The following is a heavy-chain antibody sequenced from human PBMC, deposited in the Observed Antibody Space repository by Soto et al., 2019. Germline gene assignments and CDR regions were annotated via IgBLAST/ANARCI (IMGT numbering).Heavy chain of an antibody. D-gene: IGHD2-21*01. CDR2: IYHSGST. CDR3: AGVRGPYCGGECYPPTPNWFDP. V-gene: IGHV4-30-2*01. Sequence: QLQLQESGSGLVKPSQTLSLTCAVSGGSISSGGYSWSWIRQPPGKGLEWIGYIYHSGSTYYNPSLKSRVTISVDRSKNQFSLKLSSVTAADSAVYYCAGVRGPYCGGECYPPTPNWFDPWGQGTLGTVSS. J-gene: IGHJ5*02. CDR1: GGSISSGGYS.